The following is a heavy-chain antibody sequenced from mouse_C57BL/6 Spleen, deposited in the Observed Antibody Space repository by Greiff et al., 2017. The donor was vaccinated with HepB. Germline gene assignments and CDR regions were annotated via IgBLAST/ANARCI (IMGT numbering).Heavy chain of an antibody. CDR3: ARGGTVHYYAMDY. D-gene: IGHD1-1*01. CDR2: INPSSGYT. J-gene: IGHJ4*01. CDR1: GYTFTSYT. V-gene: IGHV1-4*01. Sequence: QVQLKESGAELARPGASVKMSCKASGYTFTSYTMHWVKQRPGQGLEWIGYINPSSGYTKYNQKFKDKATLTADKSSSTAYMQLSSLTSEDSAVYYCARGGTVHYYAMDYWGQGTSVTVSS.